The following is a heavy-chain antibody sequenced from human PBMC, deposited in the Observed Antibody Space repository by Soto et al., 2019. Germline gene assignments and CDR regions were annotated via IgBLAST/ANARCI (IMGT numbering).Heavy chain of an antibody. J-gene: IGHJ4*02. V-gene: IGHV3-21*01. Sequence: EVQLVESGGGLVKPGGSLRLSCAASGFTFSSYSMNWVRQAPGKGLEWVSSISSSSSYIYYADSVEGRFTISRDNAKNSLCLQMNSLRAEDTAVYYCARGSRLRYFDWPKNFDYWGQGTLVTVSS. CDR2: ISSSSSYI. CDR1: GFTFSSYS. D-gene: IGHD3-9*01. CDR3: ARGSRLRYFDWPKNFDY.